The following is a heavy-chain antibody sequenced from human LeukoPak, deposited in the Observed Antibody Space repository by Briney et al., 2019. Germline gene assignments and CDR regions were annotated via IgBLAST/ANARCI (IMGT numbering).Heavy chain of an antibody. J-gene: IGHJ4*02. CDR1: GFTFSSYG. V-gene: IGHV3-23*01. D-gene: IGHD3-10*01. Sequence: GGSLRLSCAASGFTFSSYGMSWVRQAPGKGLEWVSAISGSGGSTYYADSVKGRFTISRDNSKNTLYLQMNSLRAEDTAVYYCAKEDAYYYGSGTIGYFDYWGQGTLVTVSS. CDR2: ISGSGGST. CDR3: AKEDAYYYGSGTIGYFDY.